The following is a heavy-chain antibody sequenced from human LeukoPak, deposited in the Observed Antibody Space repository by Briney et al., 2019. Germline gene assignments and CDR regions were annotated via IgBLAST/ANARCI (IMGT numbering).Heavy chain of an antibody. CDR3: ARGGYDFWSGYYSWFDP. D-gene: IGHD3-3*01. Sequence: ASVTVSFKSSGYTFTNYGISWVRQAPGQGLEWMGWISTYNGNTNHAQNFQGRVTMTTDTSTSTAYMELRSLRSDDTAVYYCARGGYDFWSGYYSWFDPWGQGTLVTVSS. V-gene: IGHV1-18*01. CDR1: GYTFTNYG. CDR2: ISTYNGNT. J-gene: IGHJ5*02.